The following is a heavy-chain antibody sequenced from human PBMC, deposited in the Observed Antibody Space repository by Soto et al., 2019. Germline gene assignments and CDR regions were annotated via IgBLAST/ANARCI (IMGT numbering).Heavy chain of an antibody. V-gene: IGHV3-20*04. CDR1: GFTFDDYG. CDR2: INWNGGST. J-gene: IGHJ4*02. D-gene: IGHD3-9*01. Sequence: GGSLRLSCAASGFTFDDYGLTWVRQAPGKGLEWVSGINWNGGSTRYADSVKGRFTISRDNAKNSLYLQMNSLRAEDTALYYCSIVPHYDILAVPAFCGQGTLVTGSA. CDR3: SIVPHYDILAVPAF.